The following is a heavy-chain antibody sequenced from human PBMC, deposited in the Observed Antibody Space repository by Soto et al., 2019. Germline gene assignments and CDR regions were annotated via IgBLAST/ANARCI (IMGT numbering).Heavy chain of an antibody. Sequence: GSLRVSCAASGFTFSSYGMHGVRQSPGKGLEWVAVIWYDGSNKYYADSVKGRFTISRDNSKNTLYLQMNSLRAEDTAVYYCARDYSSSWVRYYFDYWGQGTLVTVS. V-gene: IGHV3-33*01. CDR1: GFTFSSYG. CDR2: IWYDGSNK. CDR3: ARDYSSSWVRYYFDY. J-gene: IGHJ4*02. D-gene: IGHD6-13*01.